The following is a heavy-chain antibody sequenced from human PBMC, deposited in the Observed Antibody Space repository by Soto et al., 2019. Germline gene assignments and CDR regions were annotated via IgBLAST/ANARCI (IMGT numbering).Heavy chain of an antibody. V-gene: IGHV1-18*01. CDR2: ISAHNGDT. Sequence: GASVKVSCKASGYTFTSYGFSWVRQAPGQGLEWMGWISAHNGDTIYAQKFQDRITMTTDTSTNTAYLELRSLKSGDTAVFYCARSSGTYPPSRYYYGLDVWRQGTTVTVSS. D-gene: IGHD1-26*01. J-gene: IGHJ6*02. CDR3: ARSSGTYPPSRYYYGLDV. CDR1: GYTFTSYG.